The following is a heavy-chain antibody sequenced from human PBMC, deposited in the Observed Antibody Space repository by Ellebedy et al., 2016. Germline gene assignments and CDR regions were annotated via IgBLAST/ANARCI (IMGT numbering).Heavy chain of an antibody. CDR3: TRDGREWSRDY. J-gene: IGHJ4*02. Sequence: GESLKISCAASGFTFSVAGMTWVRQAPGKGLEWVATIVNTGRETYYSDPLRGRFTVSRDNAMNSLYLQMDRLTVEDTAVYYCTRDGREWSRDYWGPGTLVTVSS. CDR1: GFTFSVAG. D-gene: IGHD2-8*01. CDR2: IVNTGRET. V-gene: IGHV3-21*06.